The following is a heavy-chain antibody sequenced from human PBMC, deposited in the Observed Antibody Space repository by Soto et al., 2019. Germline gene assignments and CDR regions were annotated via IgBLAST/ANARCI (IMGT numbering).Heavy chain of an antibody. J-gene: IGHJ4*02. CDR3: ARGSDVPYYYDSSGTSFDY. D-gene: IGHD3-22*01. CDR2: IYHSGST. Sequence: SETLSLTCAVSGGSISSGGYSWSWIRQPPGKGLEWIGYIYHSGSTYYNPSHKSRVTISVDTSKNQFSLKLSSVTAADTAVYYCARGSDVPYYYDSSGTSFDYWGQGTLVTVSS. CDR1: GGSISSGGYS. V-gene: IGHV4-30-2*01.